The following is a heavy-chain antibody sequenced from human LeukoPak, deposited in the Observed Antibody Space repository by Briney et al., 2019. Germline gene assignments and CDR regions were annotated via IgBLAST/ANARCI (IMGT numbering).Heavy chain of an antibody. CDR1: GFTFSSYA. D-gene: IGHD6-19*01. Sequence: GGSLRLSCAASGFTFSSYAMSWVRQAPGKGLEWVSSISGSGGSTYYADSVKGRFTISRGNSKNTLYLQMNRLRAEDTAVYYCAKEGGVAVAGTFHWGQGTLVTVSS. V-gene: IGHV3-23*01. CDR2: ISGSGGST. CDR3: AKEGGVAVAGTFH. J-gene: IGHJ4*02.